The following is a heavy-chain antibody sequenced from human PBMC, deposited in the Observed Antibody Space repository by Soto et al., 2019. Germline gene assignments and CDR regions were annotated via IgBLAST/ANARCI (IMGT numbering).Heavy chain of an antibody. Sequence: QVQLVQSGAEVKKPGASVKVSCKASGYTFTSYDINWVRQATGQGLEWMGWMNPNSGNTGYAQKFQGRVTMTRNTSISTAYMERSSLRSEDTAVYYCARGSPRTANVRAGARYFYWGGEYYYYYMDVWGKGTTVTVSS. J-gene: IGHJ6*03. D-gene: IGHD3-9*01. CDR1: GYTFTSYD. CDR3: ARGSPRTANVRAGARYFYWGGEYYYYYMDV. CDR2: MNPNSGNT. V-gene: IGHV1-8*01.